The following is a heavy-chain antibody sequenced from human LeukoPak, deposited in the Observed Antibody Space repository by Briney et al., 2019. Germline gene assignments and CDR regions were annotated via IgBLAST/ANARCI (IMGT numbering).Heavy chain of an antibody. J-gene: IGHJ4*02. CDR3: ASDSSGYY. CDR2: IYHSGST. Sequence: SETLSLTCAVSGYSISSGYYWGWIRQPPGKGLEWIGSIYHSGSTYYNPSLKSRVTISVDTSKNQFSLKLSSVTAADTAVYYCASDSSGYYWGQGTLVTVSS. D-gene: IGHD3-22*01. CDR1: GYSISSGYY. V-gene: IGHV4-38-2*01.